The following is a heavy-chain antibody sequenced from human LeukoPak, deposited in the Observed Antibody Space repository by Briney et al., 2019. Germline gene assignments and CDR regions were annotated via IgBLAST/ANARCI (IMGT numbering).Heavy chain of an antibody. J-gene: IGHJ5*02. CDR3: ARRLVGGARWFDP. V-gene: IGHV4-61*02. D-gene: IGHD6-19*01. CDR2: IYTSGST. CDR1: GGSISSGSYY. Sequence: SETLSLTCTVSGGSISSGSYYWSWIRQPAGKGLEWIGRIYTSGSTNYNPSLKSRVTISVDTSKNQFSLKLSTVTAADTAVYYCARRLVGGARWFDPWGQGTLVTVSS.